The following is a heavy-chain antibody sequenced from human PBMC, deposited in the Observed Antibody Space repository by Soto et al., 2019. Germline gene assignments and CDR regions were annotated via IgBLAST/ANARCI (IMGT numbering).Heavy chain of an antibody. V-gene: IGHV4-59*01. CDR3: ARLTGTTVLDTFDT. D-gene: IGHD1-7*01. CDR2: VYHSGST. Sequence: SETLSLTCTVSGDSISSYYWSWIRRSPGKGLDWIGYVYHSGSTSNNPSLKSRVTISLDPSKNQISLRLSSVTAADTAVYYCARLTGTTVLDTFDTWGQGTMVTVSS. J-gene: IGHJ3*02. CDR1: GDSISSYY.